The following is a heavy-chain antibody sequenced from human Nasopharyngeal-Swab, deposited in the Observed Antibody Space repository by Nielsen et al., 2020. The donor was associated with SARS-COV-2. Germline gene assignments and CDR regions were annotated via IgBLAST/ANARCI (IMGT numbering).Heavy chain of an antibody. J-gene: IGHJ6*02. CDR3: ARDRSLEIKASSSDTYYGMDV. D-gene: IGHD6-6*01. Sequence: SVKVSCKASRCTFSSYAIRWVRQAPGQGLEWMGGIIPIFGTANYAQKFQGRVTITADESTSTAYMELSSLRSEDTAVYYCARDRSLEIKASSSDTYYGMDVWGQGTTVTVSS. CDR1: RCTFSSYA. CDR2: IIPIFGTA. V-gene: IGHV1-69*13.